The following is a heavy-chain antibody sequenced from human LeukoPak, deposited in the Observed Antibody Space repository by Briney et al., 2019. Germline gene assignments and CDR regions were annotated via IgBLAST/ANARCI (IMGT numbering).Heavy chain of an antibody. J-gene: IGHJ3*02. Sequence: GGSLRLSCAASGFTFSSFGMHWVRQAPGKGLEWVAFIRYDGSNKYYADSVKGRFTISRDNAKNSLYLQMSSLRAEDTAVYYCARAKRNGFDIWGQGTMVTVSS. CDR2: IRYDGSNK. V-gene: IGHV3-30*02. CDR1: GFTFSSFG. CDR3: ARAKRNGFDI.